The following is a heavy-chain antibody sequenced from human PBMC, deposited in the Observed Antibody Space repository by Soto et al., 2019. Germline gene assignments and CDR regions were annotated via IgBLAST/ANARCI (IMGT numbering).Heavy chain of an antibody. CDR2: ISAYNGNT. Sequence: VAPVKVSCKASGYTFTSYGISWVRQAPGQGVERMGWISAYNGNTNYAQKLQGRVTMTTDTSTSTAYMELRSLRSDDTAVYYCARDRMTYDFWSGYALADYYYGMDVWGQGTTVTVSS. J-gene: IGHJ6*02. CDR3: ARDRMTYDFWSGYALADYYYGMDV. D-gene: IGHD3-3*01. CDR1: GYTFTSYG. V-gene: IGHV1-18*01.